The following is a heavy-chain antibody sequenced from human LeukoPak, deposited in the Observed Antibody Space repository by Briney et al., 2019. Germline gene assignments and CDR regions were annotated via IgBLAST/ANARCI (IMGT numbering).Heavy chain of an antibody. J-gene: IGHJ4*02. CDR2: IRSKAYGGTT. D-gene: IGHD5-18*01. CDR1: GFTFGDYA. CDR3: TRDPVEYSYGPWFDY. V-gene: IGHV3-49*03. Sequence: GGSLRLSCTASGFTFGDYAMSWFRQAPGKGLEWVGFIRSKAYGGTTEYAASVKGRFTIPRDDSKSIAYLQMNSLKTEDTAVYYCTRDPVEYSYGPWFDYWGQGTLVTVSS.